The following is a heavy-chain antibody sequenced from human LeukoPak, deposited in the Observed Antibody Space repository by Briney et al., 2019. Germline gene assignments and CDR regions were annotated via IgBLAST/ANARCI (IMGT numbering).Heavy chain of an antibody. D-gene: IGHD1-20*01. V-gene: IGHV3-21*01. CDR1: GFTFSSYS. CDR3: ARGGRVTGTTGMDY. CDR2: ISSSSNYI. J-gene: IGHJ4*02. Sequence: GGSLRLSCAASGFTFSSYSMDWVRQAPGKGLEWVSSISSSSNYIYYADSVKGRFTISRDNAKKSLYLQMNSLRAEDTAVYYCARGGRVTGTTGMDYWGQGTLVTVSS.